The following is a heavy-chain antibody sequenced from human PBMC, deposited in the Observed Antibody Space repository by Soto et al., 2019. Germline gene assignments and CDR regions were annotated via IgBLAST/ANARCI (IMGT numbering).Heavy chain of an antibody. CDR2: FDPEDGET. V-gene: IGHV1-24*01. CDR1: GYTLTELS. J-gene: IGHJ4*02. D-gene: IGHD2-8*01. Sequence: AASVKVSCKVSGYTLTELSMHWVRQAPGKGLEWMGGFDPEDGETIYAQKFQGRVTMTEDTSTDTAYMEMSSLRSEDTAVYYCATDYPILITTDRIMREIFFDYWGQGTLVTVSS. CDR3: ATDYPILITTDRIMREIFFDY.